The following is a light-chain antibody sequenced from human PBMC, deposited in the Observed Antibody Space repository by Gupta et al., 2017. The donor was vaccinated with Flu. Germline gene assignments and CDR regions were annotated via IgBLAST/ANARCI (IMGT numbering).Light chain of an antibody. J-gene: IGLJ1*01. Sequence: SSDVGGYNNVSWYQQHPGKAPKLMIYDVSNRPSGVSNRFSGSKSGNTASLTISGLQAEDEADYYCSSYTSSSTLDVFGTGTKVTVL. CDR2: DVS. V-gene: IGLV2-14*04. CDR1: SSDVGGYNN. CDR3: SSYTSSSTLDV.